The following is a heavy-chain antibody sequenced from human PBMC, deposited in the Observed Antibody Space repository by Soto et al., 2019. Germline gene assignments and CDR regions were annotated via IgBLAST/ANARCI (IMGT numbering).Heavy chain of an antibody. CDR2: IIPIFGTA. CDR3: ARDGSSSWYVWPSFDY. J-gene: IGHJ4*02. D-gene: IGHD6-13*01. V-gene: IGHV1-69*13. CDR1: GGTFSSYA. Sequence: SVKVSCKXSGGTFSSYAISWVRQAPGQGLEWMGGIIPIFGTANYAQKFQGRVTITADESTSTAYMELSSLRSEDPAVYYCARDGSSSWYVWPSFDYWGQGTLVTVSS.